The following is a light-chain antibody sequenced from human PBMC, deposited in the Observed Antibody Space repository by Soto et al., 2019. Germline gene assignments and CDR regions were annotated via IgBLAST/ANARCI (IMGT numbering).Light chain of an antibody. V-gene: IGKV1-12*01. CDR1: QGVNNW. CDR2: AIS. J-gene: IGKJ1*01. Sequence: DIQMTQSPSSVSASVGDRVTISCRASQGVNNWLAWYQQKPGKAPKLLIYAISSLQSGVPSRFSGSGPGTDFTLTISSLQPEDSATYYCRQADSLPRTFGQGTKVEIK. CDR3: RQADSLPRT.